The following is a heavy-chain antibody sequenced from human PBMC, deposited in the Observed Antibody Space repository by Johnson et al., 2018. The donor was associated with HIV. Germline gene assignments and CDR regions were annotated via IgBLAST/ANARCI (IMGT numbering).Heavy chain of an antibody. CDR3: ARAKDAAYPYDAFDV. V-gene: IGHV3-11*01. J-gene: IGHJ3*01. CDR1: RFTFDDYG. D-gene: IGHD2-15*01. CDR2: ISSSGKST. Sequence: QVHLVASGGGLTQPGGSLILSCTASRFTFDDYGMSWVRQAPGKGLEWVSYISSSGKSTNYADSVKGRFTISRDNAKNSLSLQMNSLRAEDTAMYYCARAKDAAYPYDAFDVWGHGTMVIVSA.